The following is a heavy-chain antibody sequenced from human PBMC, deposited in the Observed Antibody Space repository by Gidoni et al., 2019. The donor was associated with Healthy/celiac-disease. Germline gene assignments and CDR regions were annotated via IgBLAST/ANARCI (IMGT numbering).Heavy chain of an antibody. V-gene: IGHV4-39*01. CDR2: IYYSGST. D-gene: IGHD2-2*01. Sequence: QLQLQESGPGLVKPSETLSRTCTVSGDSISSSSYYWGWIRQPPGKGLEWIWSIYYSGSTYYNPSLKRRVTISVDTSKNQFSLKLSSVTAADTAVYYCSIVVVPAAMIDYWGQGTLVTVSS. CDR1: GDSISSSSYY. CDR3: SIVVVPAAMIDY. J-gene: IGHJ4*02.